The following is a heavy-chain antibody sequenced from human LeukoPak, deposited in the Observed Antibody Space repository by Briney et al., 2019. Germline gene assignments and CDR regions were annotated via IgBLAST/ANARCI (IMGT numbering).Heavy chain of an antibody. V-gene: IGHV6-1*01. D-gene: IGHD6-6*01. Sequence: SQTLSLTCAISGDSVSSNSAAWNWIRQSPSRGLEWLGRTYYRSKWYNDYAVSVKSRITIDPDTSMNQFSLQLNSVTPEDTAVYYCARGYSSSSVGYFQHWGQGTLVTVSS. J-gene: IGHJ1*01. CDR3: ARGYSSSSVGYFQH. CDR2: TYYRSKWYN. CDR1: GDSVSSNSAA.